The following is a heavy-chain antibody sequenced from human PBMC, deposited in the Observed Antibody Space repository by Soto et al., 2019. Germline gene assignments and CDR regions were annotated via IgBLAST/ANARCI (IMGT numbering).Heavy chain of an antibody. CDR2: ISYDGSNK. CDR3: AKDQGDSSSWYSGGYYYYYGMDV. D-gene: IGHD6-13*01. J-gene: IGHJ6*02. V-gene: IGHV3-30*18. CDR1: GFTFSSYG. Sequence: QVQLVESGGGVVQPGRSLRLSCAASGFTFSSYGMHWVRQAPGKGLEWVAVISYDGSNKYYADSVKGRFTISRDNSKNTLYLQMNSLGAEDTAVYYCAKDQGDSSSWYSGGYYYYYGMDVWGQGTTVTVSS.